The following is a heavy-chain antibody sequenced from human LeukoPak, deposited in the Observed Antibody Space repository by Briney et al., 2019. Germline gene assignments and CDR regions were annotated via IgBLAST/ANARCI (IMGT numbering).Heavy chain of an antibody. CDR3: ARPSYFPGYSYGLYYMDV. Sequence: PGGSLRLSCAASGFTFSSYSMNWVRQAPGKGLEWVSSISSSSSYIYYADSVKGRFTISRDNAKNSLYLQMNSLRAEDTAVYYCARPSYFPGYSYGLYYMDVWGKGTTVTVSS. CDR1: GFTFSSYS. D-gene: IGHD5-18*01. J-gene: IGHJ6*03. CDR2: ISSSSSYI. V-gene: IGHV3-21*01.